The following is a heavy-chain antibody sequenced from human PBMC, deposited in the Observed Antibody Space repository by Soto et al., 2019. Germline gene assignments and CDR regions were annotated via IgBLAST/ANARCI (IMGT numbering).Heavy chain of an antibody. J-gene: IGHJ3*01. D-gene: IGHD1-1*01. CDR1: GFTISGKKY. V-gene: IGHV3-53*01. CDR3: ATWHEREHAYDV. CDR2: LYDVDGS. Sequence: DVQLVESGGGLIQPGESLRLSCVAFGFTISGKKYVAWVRQAPGKGLEWVSALYDVDGSFYADSVKGRFTTSSDSSKTTVYLQMNEMRADDTAVYYCATWHEREHAYDVWGQGTTVTVSS.